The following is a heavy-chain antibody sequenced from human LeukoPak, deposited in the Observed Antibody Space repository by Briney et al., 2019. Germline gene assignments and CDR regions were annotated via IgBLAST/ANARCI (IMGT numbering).Heavy chain of an antibody. CDR3: ATYNWNYDVDY. D-gene: IGHD1-1*01. CDR2: IWYGGSNK. CDR1: GFTFSSYG. Sequence: GGSLRLSCAASGFTFSSYGMHWVRQAPGKGLEWVAVIWYGGSNKYYADSVKGRFTISRDNSKNTLYLQMNSLRAEDTAVYYCATYNWNYDVDYWGQGTLVTVSS. J-gene: IGHJ4*02. V-gene: IGHV3-33*08.